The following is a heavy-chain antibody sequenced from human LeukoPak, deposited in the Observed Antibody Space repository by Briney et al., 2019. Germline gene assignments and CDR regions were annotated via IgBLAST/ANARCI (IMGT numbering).Heavy chain of an antibody. CDR2: IYYSGST. CDR3: ASGDQKWLGTFDY. D-gene: IGHD6-19*01. J-gene: IGHJ4*02. CDR1: GGSINSCY. Sequence: PSETLSLTCTVSGGSINSCYWSWIRQPPGKRLEWIGYIYYSGSTNYNPSLKSPVTISVDTSKNQFSLKLSSVTAADTAVYYCASGDQKWLGTFDYWGQGTLVTVSS. V-gene: IGHV4-59*01.